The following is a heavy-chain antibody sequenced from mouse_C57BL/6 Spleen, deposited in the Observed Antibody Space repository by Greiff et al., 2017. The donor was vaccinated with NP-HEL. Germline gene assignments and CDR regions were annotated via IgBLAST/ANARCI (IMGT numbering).Heavy chain of an antibody. Sequence: EVKVVESGGGLVKPGGSLKLSCAASGFTFSNYGMHWVRQAPEKGLEWVAYISSGSSTIYYADTVKGRFTISRDNAKNTLFLQMTSLRSEDTAMHYCARDSAGDGYYAMDYWGQGTSVTVAS. CDR1: GFTFSNYG. J-gene: IGHJ4*01. CDR3: ARDSAGDGYYAMDY. CDR2: ISSGSSTI. V-gene: IGHV5-17*01. D-gene: IGHD3-2*02.